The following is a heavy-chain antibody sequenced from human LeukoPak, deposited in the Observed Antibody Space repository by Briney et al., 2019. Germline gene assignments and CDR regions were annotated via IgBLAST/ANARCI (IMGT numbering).Heavy chain of an antibody. V-gene: IGHV4-61*08. J-gene: IGHJ4*02. Sequence: SETLSLTCTVSGGSISSGGYYWSWIRQPPGKGLEWIGYIYYSGSTNYNPSLKSRVTISVDTSKNQFSLKLSSVTAADTAVYYCARVSYYYGSGSYSSRFDYWGRGTLVTVSS. CDR3: ARVSYYYGSGSYSSRFDY. CDR1: GGSISSGGYY. CDR2: IYYSGST. D-gene: IGHD3-10*01.